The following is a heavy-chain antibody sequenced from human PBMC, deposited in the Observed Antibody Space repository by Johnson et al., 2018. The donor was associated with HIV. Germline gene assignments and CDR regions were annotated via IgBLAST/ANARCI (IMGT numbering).Heavy chain of an antibody. V-gene: IGHV3-30*04. CDR2: ISHDGSNK. CDR1: GFTFSS. Sequence: QVQLVESGGGVVQPGRSLRLSCAASGFTFSSMHWDRQAPGKGLEWVAVISHDGSNKYYADSVKGRFTISRDNSKNTLYLQMNSLRAEDTAVYYCARSNWAHFDAFDIWGQGTMVTVSS. D-gene: IGHD7-27*01. CDR3: ARSNWAHFDAFDI. J-gene: IGHJ3*02.